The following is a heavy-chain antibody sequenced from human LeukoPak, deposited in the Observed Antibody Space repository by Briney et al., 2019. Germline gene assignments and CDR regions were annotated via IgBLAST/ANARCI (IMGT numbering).Heavy chain of an antibody. CDR3: ARAKPKNMVRGLIMRRESRYYFDY. V-gene: IGHV3-21*04. Sequence: PGGSLRLSCAASGFTFSSYSINWVRQAPGKGLEWVSSISSGSTYIYYADSVKGRFTISRDNSKSTLYIQMNSLRAEDTAVYYCARAKPKNMVRGLIMRRESRYYFDYWGQGTLVTVSS. J-gene: IGHJ4*02. CDR2: ISSGSTYI. D-gene: IGHD3-10*01. CDR1: GFTFSSYS.